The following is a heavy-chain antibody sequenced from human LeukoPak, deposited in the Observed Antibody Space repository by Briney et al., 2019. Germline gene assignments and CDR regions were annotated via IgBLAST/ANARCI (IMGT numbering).Heavy chain of an antibody. Sequence: SQTLSLTCAISGDSLFSNGVAWNWIRQSPLRGLEWLGRTFCTSKCYNEYAVYVRSRVTINPDTSKSQFSLQLSSLTSEDSAIYYCARGHNSAFDIWGQGTMVTVSS. CDR3: ARGHNSAFDI. J-gene: IGHJ3*02. CDR1: GDSLFSNGVA. CDR2: TFCTSKCYN. V-gene: IGHV6-1*01. D-gene: IGHD1-1*01.